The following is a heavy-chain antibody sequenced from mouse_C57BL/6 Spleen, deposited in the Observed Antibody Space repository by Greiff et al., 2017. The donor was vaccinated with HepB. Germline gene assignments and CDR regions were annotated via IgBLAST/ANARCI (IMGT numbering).Heavy chain of an antibody. CDR3: ARTYDYYAMDY. CDR2: IDPSDSYT. V-gene: IGHV1-50*01. J-gene: IGHJ4*01. CDR1: GYTFTSYW. Sequence: VQLQQPGAELVKPGASVKLSCKASGYTFTSYWMQWVKQRPGQGLEWIGEIDPSDSYTNYNQKFKGKATLTVDTSSSTAYMQLSSLTSEDSAVYYCARTYDYYAMDYWGQGTSVTVSS.